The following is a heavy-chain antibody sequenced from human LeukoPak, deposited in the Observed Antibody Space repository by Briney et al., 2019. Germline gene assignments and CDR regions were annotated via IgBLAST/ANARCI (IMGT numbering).Heavy chain of an antibody. CDR3: ASSGYYGALDY. CDR2: INHSGST. CDR1: GGSFSGYY. D-gene: IGHD3-22*01. J-gene: IGHJ4*02. V-gene: IGHV4-34*01. Sequence: PSETLSLTCAVYGGSFSGYYWSWIRQPPGKGLEWIGEINHSGSTNYNPSLKSRVTISVDTSKNQFSLKLSSVTAADTAVYYCASSGYYGALDYWGQGTLVTVSS.